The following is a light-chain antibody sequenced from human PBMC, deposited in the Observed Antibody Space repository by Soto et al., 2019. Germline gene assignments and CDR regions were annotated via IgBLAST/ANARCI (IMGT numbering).Light chain of an antibody. CDR2: SNN. CDR3: AAWDDGLNGSWV. V-gene: IGLV1-44*01. CDR1: SSNIGSNT. Sequence: QSVLTQPPSASGTPGQRVAISCSGSSSNIGSNTVNWYQQLPGTAPKLLIYSNNQRPSGVPDRFSASKSGTSASLAISGLQSEDEDDYYCAAWDDGLNGSWVFGGGTKLTVL. J-gene: IGLJ3*02.